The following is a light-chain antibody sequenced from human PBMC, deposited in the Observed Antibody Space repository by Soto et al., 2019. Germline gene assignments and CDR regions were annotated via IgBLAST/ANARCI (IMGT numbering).Light chain of an antibody. CDR1: QSITVW. Sequence: DIQMTQSPSTVSASVGDRVTITCRASQSITVWLAWYQQKPGKAPKLLIYDASILYSGVPSRFSGSGSGTEFPLTISSLQPDDFACYYCQQYSDSPGTFGQGTKVGIK. CDR2: DAS. V-gene: IGKV1-5*01. J-gene: IGKJ1*01. CDR3: QQYSDSPGT.